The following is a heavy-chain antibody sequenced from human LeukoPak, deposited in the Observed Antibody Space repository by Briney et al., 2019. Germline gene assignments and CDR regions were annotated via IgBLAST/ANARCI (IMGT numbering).Heavy chain of an antibody. Sequence: PGGSLRLSCAASGFTFSSYAMHWVRQAPGKGLEWVAVISYDGSNKYYADSVRGRFTIPRDNSKNTLYLQMNSLRAEDTAVYYCARDPSIYYFDYWGQGTLVTVSS. CDR1: GFTFSSYA. V-gene: IGHV3-30-3*01. J-gene: IGHJ4*02. CDR2: ISYDGSNK. CDR3: ARDPSIYYFDY.